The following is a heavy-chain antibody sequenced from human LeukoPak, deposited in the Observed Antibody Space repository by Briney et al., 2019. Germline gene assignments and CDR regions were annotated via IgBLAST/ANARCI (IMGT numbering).Heavy chain of an antibody. D-gene: IGHD1-1*01. V-gene: IGHV3-23*01. CDR3: AKGDTPDNSYNYFAP. CDR2: ISYSGDGT. J-gene: IGHJ5*02. CDR1: GFIISVYA. Sequence: GGSLRLSCAASGFIISVYAMSWVRQAPGKGLEWVSSISYSGDGTKYADSVKGRCTISREDSKNTLYLQMNSLRAEDTAVYYCAKGDTPDNSYNYFAPWGQGTLVTVSS.